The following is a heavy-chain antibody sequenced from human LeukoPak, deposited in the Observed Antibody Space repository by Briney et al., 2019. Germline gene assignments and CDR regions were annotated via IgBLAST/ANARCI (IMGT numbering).Heavy chain of an antibody. CDR3: ASNSPQGYYDSSGYYYYYFDY. D-gene: IGHD3-22*01. CDR2: IIPIFGTA. Sequence: GASVKVSCKASGGTFSSYAISWVRQAPGQGLEWMGGIIPIFGTANYAQKFQGRVTITTDESTSTACMELSSLRSEDTAVYYCASNSPQGYYDSSGYYYYYFDYWGQGTLVTVSS. V-gene: IGHV1-69*05. CDR1: GGTFSSYA. J-gene: IGHJ4*02.